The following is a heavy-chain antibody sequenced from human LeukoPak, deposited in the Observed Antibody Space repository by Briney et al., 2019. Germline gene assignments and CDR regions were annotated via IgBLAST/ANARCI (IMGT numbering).Heavy chain of an antibody. CDR1: GFTFSNYW. CDR2: IKQDGSEK. J-gene: IGHJ3*02. Sequence: GGSLRLSCVASGFTFSNYWMSWVRQAPGKGLEWVANIKQDGSEKYYVDSLKGRFTISRDNAKNTLYLQMNSLRAEDTAIYYCVREDNAFNIWDQGTLVTVSS. CDR3: VREDNAFNI. V-gene: IGHV3-7*01.